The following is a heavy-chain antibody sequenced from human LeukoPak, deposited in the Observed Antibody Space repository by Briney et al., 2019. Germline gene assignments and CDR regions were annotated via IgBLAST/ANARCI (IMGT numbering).Heavy chain of an antibody. CDR3: ARNFYFGVVYDAFDI. V-gene: IGHV4-34*01. J-gene: IGHJ3*02. CDR1: GGSFSGDF. D-gene: IGHD3-3*01. CDR2: INHAGST. Sequence: SETLSLTCAVYGGSFSGDFWSWIRQSPGRGLEWIGEINHAGSTTYNPSLKSRVTKSVDTSKNQFSLKLSSVTAADTAVYYCARNFYFGVVYDAFDIWGQGTMVTVSS.